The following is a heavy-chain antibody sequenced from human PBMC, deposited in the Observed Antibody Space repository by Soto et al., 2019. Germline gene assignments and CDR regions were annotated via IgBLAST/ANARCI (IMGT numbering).Heavy chain of an antibody. CDR1: RDSVSSNTAS. V-gene: IGHV6-1*01. D-gene: IGHD5-12*01. J-gene: IGHJ5*02. CDR3: AKGANLGPKTGYAFDP. CDR2: TYFRSKWYN. Sequence: QTLSLTCAIARDSVSSNTASCNWIRHSPSRGLEWLGRTYFRSKWYNDYAVSVKSRIIINPDTSNNQFSLQLNPVTPEDTAVYFCAKGANLGPKTGYAFDPWGQGIMVTVSS.